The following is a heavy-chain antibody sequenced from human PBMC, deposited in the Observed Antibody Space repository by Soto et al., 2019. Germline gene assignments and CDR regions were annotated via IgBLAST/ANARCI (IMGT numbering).Heavy chain of an antibody. CDR1: GGSISSGSYY. CDR3: VRIWRPFNDCSGGSCYYYYYGMDV. D-gene: IGHD2-15*01. J-gene: IGHJ6*02. V-gene: IGHV4-39*01. Sequence: SETLSLTCTVSGGSISSGSYYWGWIRQPPGKGLEWIGSIYYSGSTYYNPSLKSRVTISVDTSKNQFSLKLSSVTAADTAVYYCVRIWRPFNDCSGGSCYYYYYGMDVWGQGTTVT. CDR2: IYYSGST.